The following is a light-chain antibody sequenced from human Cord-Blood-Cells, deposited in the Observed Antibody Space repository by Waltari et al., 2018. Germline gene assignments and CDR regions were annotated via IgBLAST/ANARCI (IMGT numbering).Light chain of an antibody. CDR3: QQYNSYST. J-gene: IGKJ2*01. V-gene: IGKV1-5*01. Sequence: DIQMTHSPSTLSASVGDRVTITCRASQSISSWLAWYQHKPGKAPKLLIYDASSLESGVPSRFSGSGSGTEFTLTISSLQPDDFATYYCQQYNSYSTFGQGTKLEIK. CDR1: QSISSW. CDR2: DAS.